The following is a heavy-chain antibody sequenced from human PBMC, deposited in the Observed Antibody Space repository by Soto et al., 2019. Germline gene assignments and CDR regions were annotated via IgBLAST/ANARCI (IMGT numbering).Heavy chain of an antibody. CDR1: GFTFSSYA. Sequence: AGGSLRLSCAASGFTFSSYAMSWVRQAPGKGLEWVSAISGSGGSTYYADSVKGRFTISRDNSKNTLYLQMNSLRAEDTAVYYCAKYGSGSYLTPYYFDYWGQGTLVTVSS. V-gene: IGHV3-23*01. CDR3: AKYGSGSYLTPYYFDY. D-gene: IGHD3-10*01. CDR2: ISGSGGST. J-gene: IGHJ4*02.